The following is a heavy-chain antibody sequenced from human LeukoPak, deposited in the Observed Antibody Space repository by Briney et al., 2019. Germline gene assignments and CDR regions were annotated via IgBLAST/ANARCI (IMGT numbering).Heavy chain of an antibody. D-gene: IGHD6-6*01. CDR2: ISGSGDST. J-gene: IGHJ5*02. CDR1: GFTFNSYA. V-gene: IGHV3-23*01. Sequence: QAGGSLRLSCAASGFTFNSYAMSWVRQAPGKGLEWVSGISGSGDSTYYAASVEGRFTISRDYSRNTLDLQINSLRAEDTAVYYCAKDMSLSPLAARRRPGRFDPWGQGTLVTVSS. CDR3: AKDMSLSPLAARRRPGRFDP.